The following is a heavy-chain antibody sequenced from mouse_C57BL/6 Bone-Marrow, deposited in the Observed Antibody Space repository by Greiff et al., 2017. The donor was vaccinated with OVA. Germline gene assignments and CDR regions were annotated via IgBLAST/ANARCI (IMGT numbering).Heavy chain of an antibody. V-gene: IGHV5-9*01. Sequence: EVQGVESGGGLVKPGGSLKLSCAASGFTFSSYTMSWVRQTPEKRLAWVATISGGGGNTYYPDSVKGRFTISRDNAKNTLYLQMSSLRSEDTALYYCASPRRTWFAYWGQGTLVTVSA. D-gene: IGHD2-10*02. CDR1: GFTFSSYT. J-gene: IGHJ3*01. CDR3: ASPRRTWFAY. CDR2: ISGGGGNT.